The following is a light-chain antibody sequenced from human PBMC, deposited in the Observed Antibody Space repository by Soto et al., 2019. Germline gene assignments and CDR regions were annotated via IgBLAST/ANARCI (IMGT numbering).Light chain of an antibody. V-gene: IGLV2-11*01. CDR1: SSDVGDYNY. Sequence: QSALTQPRSVSGSPGQSVTISCTGTSSDVGDYNYVSWYQQYPGKAPKVVISDVSRRPSGVPERFSGSKSGNTASLTISGLQAEDEADYYCWSYAGSDTWVFGGGTKVTVL. J-gene: IGLJ3*02. CDR3: WSYAGSDTWV. CDR2: DVS.